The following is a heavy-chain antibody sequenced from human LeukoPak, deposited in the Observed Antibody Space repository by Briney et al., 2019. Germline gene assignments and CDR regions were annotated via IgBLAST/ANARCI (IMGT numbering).Heavy chain of an antibody. CDR1: GYTFTSNY. V-gene: IGHV1-46*01. CDR3: ARDQEGFDY. J-gene: IGHJ4*02. Sequence: ASVKVSCKASGYTFTSNYIHWVRQAPGQGLEWMGMIYPRDGSTSYAQKVQGRVTVTRDTSTSTVHMELCGLRSEDTAVYYCARDQEGFDYWGQGTLVTVSS. CDR2: IYPRDGST.